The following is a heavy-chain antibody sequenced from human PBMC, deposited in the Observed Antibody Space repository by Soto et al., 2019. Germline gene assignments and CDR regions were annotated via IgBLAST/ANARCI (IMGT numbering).Heavy chain of an antibody. CDR2: IFNTVTS. J-gene: IGHJ3*01. Sequence: QVQLQESGPGLAKPSQTLSLTCTVSGASLTSGNYYWTWIRHVPGKGLEWVGYIFNTVTSFATPSLRGRLLLSMDTSVNKFSLILGSVTAADTAVYYCASGLGYDDNGRFPAAFELWGRGTLVTVSP. V-gene: IGHV4-30-4*01. CDR1: GASLTSGNYY. D-gene: IGHD2-8*01. CDR3: ASGLGYDDNGRFPAAFEL.